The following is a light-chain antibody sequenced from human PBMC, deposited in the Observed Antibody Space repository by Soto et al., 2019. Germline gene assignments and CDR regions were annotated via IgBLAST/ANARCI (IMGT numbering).Light chain of an antibody. V-gene: IGKV1-39*01. CDR3: QERYSTPLT. J-gene: IGKJ4*01. CDR1: QSISSY. Sequence: DIQMTQSPSSLSASVGDRVTITCRASQSISSYLNWYQQKPGKAPKLLIYAACSLQSGVPSRFSGSESGTDFTLTINRLQPEGFATYYCQERYSTPLTFGGGTKVEIK. CDR2: AAC.